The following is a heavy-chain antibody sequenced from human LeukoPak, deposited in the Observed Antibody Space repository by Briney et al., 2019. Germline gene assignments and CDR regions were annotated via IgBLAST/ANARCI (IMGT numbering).Heavy chain of an antibody. V-gene: IGHV3-23*01. CDR1: GFTFSTNA. Sequence: QPGGSLRLSCAASGFTFSTNAMSWVRQPPGKGLEWVSAIRDSGGSTYYADSVKGRFTISRDNSKNTLYLQMNSLRAEDTAVYYCAKVLQYYQHGMDVWGQGTTVTVSS. D-gene: IGHD5-24*01. J-gene: IGHJ6*02. CDR2: IRDSGGST. CDR3: AKVLQYYQHGMDV.